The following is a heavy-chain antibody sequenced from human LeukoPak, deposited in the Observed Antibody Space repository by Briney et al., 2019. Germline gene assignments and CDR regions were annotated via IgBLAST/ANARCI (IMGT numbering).Heavy chain of an antibody. V-gene: IGHV5-51*01. Sequence: GESLKISCKGSGYSFTSYWIGWVRQMPGKGLEWMGIIYPGDSDTRYSPSFQGQVTISPDKTISTAYLQWSSLKASDTAMYYCARRTLSSRYDAFDIWAKGQWSPSLQ. CDR2: IYPGDSDT. CDR3: ARRTLSSRYDAFDI. D-gene: IGHD2-2*01. J-gene: IGHJ3*02. CDR1: GYSFTSYW.